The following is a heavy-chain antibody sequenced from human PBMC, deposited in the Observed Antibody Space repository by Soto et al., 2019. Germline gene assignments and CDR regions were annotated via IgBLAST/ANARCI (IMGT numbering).Heavy chain of an antibody. CDR3: GAKGQGSVYYQHYYFDY. CDR2: IIPIFGTA. Sequence: QVQLVQSGAEVKKPGSSVKVSCKASGGTFSSYAISWVRQAPGQGLEWMGGIIPIFGTANYAQKFQGRVTITADESTSPAYMEVSSLGFEETAVYYCGAKGQGSVYYQHYYFDYGGKGTLVTVPS. V-gene: IGHV1-69*01. CDR1: GGTFSSYA. J-gene: IGHJ4*02. D-gene: IGHD3-22*01.